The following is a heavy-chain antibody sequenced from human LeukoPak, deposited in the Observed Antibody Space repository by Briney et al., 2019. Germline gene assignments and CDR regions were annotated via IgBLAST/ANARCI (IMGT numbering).Heavy chain of an antibody. V-gene: IGHV1-2*02. D-gene: IGHD6-19*01. J-gene: IGHJ4*02. CDR2: INPNSGGT. CDR1: GYTFTGYY. CDR3: ARDETTVGYIVIAVAGTFDY. Sequence: ASVKVSCKASGYTFTGYYMHWVRQAPGQGLEWMGWINPNSGGTNYAQKFKGRVTMTRDTSISTAYMELSRLRSDDTAVYYCARDETTVGYIVIAVAGTFDYWGQGTLVTVSP.